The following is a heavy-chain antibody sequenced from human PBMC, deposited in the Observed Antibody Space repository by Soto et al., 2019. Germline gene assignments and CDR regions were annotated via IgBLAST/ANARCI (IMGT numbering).Heavy chain of an antibody. V-gene: IGHV3-23*01. D-gene: IGHD1-26*01. Sequence: PGGSLRLSCAASGFTFSSYAMSWVRQAPGKGLEWVSAISGSGGSTYYADSVKGRFTISRDNSKNTLYLQMNSLRAEDTAVYYCGKVTHVGATRAPFDYWGQGTLVTVSS. CDR3: GKVTHVGATRAPFDY. CDR2: ISGSGGST. CDR1: GFTFSSYA. J-gene: IGHJ4*02.